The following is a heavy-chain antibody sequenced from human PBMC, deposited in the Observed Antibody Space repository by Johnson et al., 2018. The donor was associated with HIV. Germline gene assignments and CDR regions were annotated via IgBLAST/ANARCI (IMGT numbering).Heavy chain of an antibody. J-gene: IGHJ3*02. CDR3: VRACRDGYTCDAFDI. CDR1: GFTFDDYA. Sequence: VQVVESGGGLVQPGRSLRLSCAASGFTFDDYAMHWVRQAPGKGLEWVSGISWNSGSLGYADSVKGRSTISRDNSKNTLYLQMNRLRAEDTAVYYCVRACRDGYTCDAFDIWGQGTMVTVSS. D-gene: IGHD5-24*01. V-gene: IGHV3-9*01. CDR2: ISWNSGSL.